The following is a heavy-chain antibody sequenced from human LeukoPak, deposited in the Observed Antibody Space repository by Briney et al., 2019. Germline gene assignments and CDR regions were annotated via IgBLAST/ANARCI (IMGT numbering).Heavy chain of an antibody. CDR2: INAGNGNT. Sequence: ASVKVSCKASGGTFSNYAISWVRQAPGQGLEWMGGINAGNGNTKYSQKFQGRVTITRDTSASTAYMELSSLRSEDTAVYYCARSIAAAGNWFDPWGQGTLVTVSS. CDR1: GGTFSNYA. J-gene: IGHJ5*02. D-gene: IGHD6-13*01. V-gene: IGHV1-3*01. CDR3: ARSIAAAGNWFDP.